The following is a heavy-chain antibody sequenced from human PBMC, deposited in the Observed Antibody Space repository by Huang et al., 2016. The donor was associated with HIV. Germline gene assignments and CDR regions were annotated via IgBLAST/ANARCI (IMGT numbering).Heavy chain of an antibody. D-gene: IGHD3-16*01. J-gene: IGHJ4*02. CDR1: GYKFHIYE. CDR3: ARTKGEFDF. CDR2: NSGDKVST. Sequence: QIHLVQSGPEVKQPGASVKVSCKASGYKFHIYEITLVRQTPGQGIAWMGWNSGDKVSTRFAQKFQDRLTTTNYVSTSTAYLELRGLRLDDTAVYYCARTKGEFDFWGQGALVTVSS. V-gene: IGHV1-18*04.